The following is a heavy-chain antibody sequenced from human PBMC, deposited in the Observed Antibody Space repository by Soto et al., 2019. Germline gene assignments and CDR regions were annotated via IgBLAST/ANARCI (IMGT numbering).Heavy chain of an antibody. J-gene: IGHJ6*03. CDR2: IIPIFGTA. V-gene: IGHV1-69*13. CDR3: AKGPHSASGYYYMDV. Sequence: ASVKVSCKASGGTFSSYAISWVRQAPGQGLEWMGGIIPIFGTANYAQKFQGRVTITADESTSTAYMELNSLTAGDTAVYYCAKGPHSASGYYYMDVWGKGTTVTVSS. CDR1: GGTFSSYA. D-gene: IGHD3-10*01.